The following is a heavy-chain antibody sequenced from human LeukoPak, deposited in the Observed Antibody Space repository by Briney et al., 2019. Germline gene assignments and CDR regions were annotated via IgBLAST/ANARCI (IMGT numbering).Heavy chain of an antibody. CDR3: ARDRISSDSSGSYWYFDL. V-gene: IGHV4-39*07. CDR1: GGSISSSSYY. D-gene: IGHD3-22*01. CDR2: IYYSGST. Sequence: PSETLSLTCTVSGGSISSSSYYWGWIRQPPGKGLEWIGSIYYSGSTYYNPSLKSRVTISVDTSKNQFSLKLSSVTAADTAVYYCARDRISSDSSGSYWYFDLWGRGTLATVSS. J-gene: IGHJ2*01.